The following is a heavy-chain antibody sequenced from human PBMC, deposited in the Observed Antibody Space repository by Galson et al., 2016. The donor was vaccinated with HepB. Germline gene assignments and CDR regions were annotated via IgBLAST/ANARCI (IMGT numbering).Heavy chain of an antibody. D-gene: IGHD4-17*01. CDR2: ISNDGSNK. CDR1: GFTFTSYG. Sequence: SLRLSCAASGFTFTSYGMHWVRQAPGKGLEWAAVISNDGSNKYYPDSVEGRFTISRDNSKNTLYLQMNSLRVEDTAAYYCAKGLTVVTNADYGMDVWGQGTTVTVSS. J-gene: IGHJ6*02. V-gene: IGHV3-30*18. CDR3: AKGLTVVTNADYGMDV.